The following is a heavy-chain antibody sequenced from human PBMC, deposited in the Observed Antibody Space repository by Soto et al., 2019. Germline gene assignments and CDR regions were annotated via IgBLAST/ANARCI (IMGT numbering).Heavy chain of an antibody. V-gene: IGHV5-51*01. Sequence: PGESLKISCKGSGYSFTSYWIGWVRQMPGKGLEWMGIIYPGDSDTRYSPSFQGQVTISADKSISTAYLQWSSLKASDTAMYYCARRKGLVATIPAFDIWGQGTMVTVSS. J-gene: IGHJ3*02. D-gene: IGHD5-12*01. CDR3: ARRKGLVATIPAFDI. CDR1: GYSFTSYW. CDR2: IYPGDSDT.